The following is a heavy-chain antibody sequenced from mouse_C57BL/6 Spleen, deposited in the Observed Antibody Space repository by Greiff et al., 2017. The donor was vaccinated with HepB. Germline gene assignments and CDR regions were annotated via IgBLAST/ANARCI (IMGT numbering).Heavy chain of an antibody. CDR3: ARGGELRNAMDY. CDR2: ISYDGSN. CDR1: GYSITSGYY. V-gene: IGHV3-6*01. J-gene: IGHJ4*01. D-gene: IGHD1-1*01. Sequence: DVKLQESGPGLVKPSQSLSLTCSVTGYSITSGYYWNWIRQFPGNKLEWMGYISYDGSNNYNPSLKNRISITRDTSKNQFFLKLNSVTTEDTATYYCARGGELRNAMDYWGQGTSVTVSS.